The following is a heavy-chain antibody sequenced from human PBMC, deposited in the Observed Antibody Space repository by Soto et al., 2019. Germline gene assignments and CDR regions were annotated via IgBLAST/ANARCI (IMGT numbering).Heavy chain of an antibody. Sequence: GGFLRLSCISSGFTFRTYSRNWVSQAPGKGLEWVSGIRGFSPYTFYAESVKGRFTISRDNAKNSLYLQMNSLRAEDTAVYYCARDRGYDAHDYYYNAMDVWGQGTTVTVSS. CDR3: ARDRGYDAHDYYYNAMDV. D-gene: IGHD3-10*01. J-gene: IGHJ6*02. CDR2: IRGFSPYT. V-gene: IGHV3-21*01. CDR1: GFTFRTYS.